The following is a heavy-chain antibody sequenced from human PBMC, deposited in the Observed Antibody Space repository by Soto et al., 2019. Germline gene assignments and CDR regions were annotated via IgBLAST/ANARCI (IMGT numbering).Heavy chain of an antibody. V-gene: IGHV4-30-4*01. Sequence: KPSETLSLTCTVSGGSISSGDYYWSWIRQPPGKGLEWIGYIYYSGSTYYNPSLKSRVTISVDTSKNQFSLKLSSVTAADTAVYYCARDRRIFGVVIPNYYYGMDVWGQGTTVTVSS. J-gene: IGHJ6*02. D-gene: IGHD3-3*01. CDR1: GGSISSGDYY. CDR2: IYYSGST. CDR3: ARDRRIFGVVIPNYYYGMDV.